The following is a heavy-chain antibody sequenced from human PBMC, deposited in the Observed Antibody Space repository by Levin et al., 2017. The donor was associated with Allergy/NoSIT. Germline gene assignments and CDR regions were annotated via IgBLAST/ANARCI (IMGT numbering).Heavy chain of an antibody. Sequence: SVKVSCKASGGTFSSYAISWVRQAPGQGLEWMGRIIPILGIANYAQKFQGRVTITADKSTSTAYMELSSLRSEDTAVYYCARGEWGVRGAQPRYYYYYMDVWGKGTTVTVSS. V-gene: IGHV1-69*04. CDR2: IIPILGIA. CDR1: GGTFSSYA. J-gene: IGHJ6*03. D-gene: IGHD3-10*01. CDR3: ARGEWGVRGAQPRYYYYYMDV.